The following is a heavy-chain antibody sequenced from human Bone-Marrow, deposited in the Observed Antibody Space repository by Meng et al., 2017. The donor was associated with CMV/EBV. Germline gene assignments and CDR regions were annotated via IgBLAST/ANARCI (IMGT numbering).Heavy chain of an antibody. J-gene: IGHJ4*02. D-gene: IGHD3-3*02. CDR1: GYTFTSYG. Sequence: QVPEVQAGAVVKKPGAAVKISCKASGYTFTSYGIMGVRQAPGQGLEWMGWISAYNGNTNYAQKLQGRVTMTTATSTSTAYMELRSLRSDDTAVYYCARMAFDADYYFDYWGQGTLVTVSS. CDR2: ISAYNGNT. V-gene: IGHV1-18*01. CDR3: ARMAFDADYYFDY.